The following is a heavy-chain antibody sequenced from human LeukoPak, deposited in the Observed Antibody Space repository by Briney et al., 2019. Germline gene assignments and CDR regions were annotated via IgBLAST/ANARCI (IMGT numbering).Heavy chain of an antibody. CDR3: ARGLYGAY. J-gene: IGHJ4*02. CDR1: GFTFSTSW. Sequence: GGSLRLSCAASGFTFSTSWMNWVRQAPGKGLEWVVNIKQDGSEKYYVDSVKGRFTISRDNAKNSLYLQMNSLRAEDTAVYYCARGLYGAYWGQGTLVTVSS. V-gene: IGHV3-7*01. D-gene: IGHD4-17*01. CDR2: IKQDGSEK.